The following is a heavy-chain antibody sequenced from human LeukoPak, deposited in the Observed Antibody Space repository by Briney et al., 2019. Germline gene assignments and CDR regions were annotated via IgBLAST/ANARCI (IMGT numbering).Heavy chain of an antibody. CDR1: GYSFTSYA. CDR3: ARNRLIAAAGRNWFDP. Sequence: GASVKVSCKASGYSFTSYAMNWVRQAPGQGLEWMGWINTNTGNPTYAQGFTGRFVFSLDTSVSTAYLQISSLKAEDTAVYYCARNRLIAAAGRNWFDPWGQGTLVTVSS. J-gene: IGHJ5*02. V-gene: IGHV7-4-1*02. CDR2: INTNTGNP. D-gene: IGHD6-13*01.